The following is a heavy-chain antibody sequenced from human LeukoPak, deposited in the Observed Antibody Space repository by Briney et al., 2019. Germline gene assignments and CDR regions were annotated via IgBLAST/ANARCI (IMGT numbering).Heavy chain of an antibody. Sequence: SETLSLTCTVSGGSISTYYWSWIRQPPGKGLEWIGYIYYSGSTNFNPSLKSRVTISVDTSKNQFPLKLTSVTAADTAVYYCARDSGVLGANFDYWGQGTLVTVSS. CDR2: IYYSGST. D-gene: IGHD1-26*01. CDR1: GGSISTYY. V-gene: IGHV4-59*01. J-gene: IGHJ4*02. CDR3: ARDSGVLGANFDY.